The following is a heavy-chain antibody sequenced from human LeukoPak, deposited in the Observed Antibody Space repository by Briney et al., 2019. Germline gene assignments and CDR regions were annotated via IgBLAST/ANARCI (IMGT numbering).Heavy chain of an antibody. V-gene: IGHV3-9*01. CDR2: ISWNSGSI. Sequence: GGSLRLSCAASGFTFDDYAMHWVRQAPGKGLEWVSHISWNSGSITYADSVKGRFTISRDNAKNSLYLQMNSLRAEDTAVYYCVKGGGNVRRYFEYWGQGTLVTVSS. CDR1: GFTFDDYA. J-gene: IGHJ4*02. CDR3: VKGGGNVRRYFEY. D-gene: IGHD4-23*01.